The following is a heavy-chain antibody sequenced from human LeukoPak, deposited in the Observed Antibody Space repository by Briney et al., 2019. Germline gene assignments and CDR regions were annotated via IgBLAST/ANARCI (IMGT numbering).Heavy chain of an antibody. J-gene: IGHJ4*02. CDR3: AKDLAPYVDTAMVTLGY. CDR1: GFTFSNYW. Sequence: GGSLTLSCAASGFTFSNYWMTWVRRAPGKGLEWVANIRRDGSETHYVDSVMGRFTISRDNSKNTLYLQMNSLRAEDTAVYYCAKDLAPYVDTAMVTLGYWGQGTLVTVSS. CDR2: IRRDGSET. D-gene: IGHD5-18*01. V-gene: IGHV3-7*01.